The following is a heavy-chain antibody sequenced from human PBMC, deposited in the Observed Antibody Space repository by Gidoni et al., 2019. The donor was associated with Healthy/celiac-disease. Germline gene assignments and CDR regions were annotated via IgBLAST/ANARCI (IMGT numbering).Heavy chain of an antibody. D-gene: IGHD3-22*01. CDR1: GGSIRSYY. V-gene: IGHV4-59*08. Sequence: QVQLQESGPGLVKPSETLSLTCTVSGGSIRSYYWICIRQPPGKGLEWIWYIYYSGSTNYNPSLKTLVTISVDTSKNQFSLKLSSVTAADTAGYYCARLGGYYDSSGYYRGLDYWGQGTLVTVSS. CDR2: IYYSGST. CDR3: ARLGGYYDSSGYYRGLDY. J-gene: IGHJ4*02.